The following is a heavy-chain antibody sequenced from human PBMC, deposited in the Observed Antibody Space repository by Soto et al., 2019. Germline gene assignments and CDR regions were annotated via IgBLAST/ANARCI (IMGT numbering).Heavy chain of an antibody. CDR3: AKDRLAGNFDY. CDR1: GFTFNNYA. CDR2: ISATGGST. J-gene: IGHJ4*02. V-gene: IGHV3-23*01. Sequence: PGGSLRLSCAASGFTFNNYAMNWVRQAPGKGLEWVATISATGGSTYYADSVKGRFTISRDNSKNTLYLQMNGLRVEDTAVYYCAKDRLAGNFDYWGQGIQVTVSS.